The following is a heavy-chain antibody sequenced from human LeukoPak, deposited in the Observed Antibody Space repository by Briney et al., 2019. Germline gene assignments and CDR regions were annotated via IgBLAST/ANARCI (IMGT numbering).Heavy chain of an antibody. CDR1: GGSISSGGYS. V-gene: IGHV4-30-2*03. Sequence: SQTLSLTCAVSGGSISSGGYSWSWIRQPPGKGLEWIGYIYHSGSTYYNPSLKSRVTISVDTSKNQFSLKLSSMTAADTAVYYCARRPYYDFWSGYYLFDYWGQGTLVTVSS. D-gene: IGHD3-3*01. J-gene: IGHJ4*02. CDR2: IYHSGST. CDR3: ARRPYYDFWSGYYLFDY.